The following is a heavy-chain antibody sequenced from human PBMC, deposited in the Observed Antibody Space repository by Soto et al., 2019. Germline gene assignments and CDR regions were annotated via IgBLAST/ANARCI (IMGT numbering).Heavy chain of an antibody. CDR3: ARSGYSSSSNYYYGMDV. V-gene: IGHV5-51*01. J-gene: IGHJ6*02. CDR1: GYSFTSYW. D-gene: IGHD6-6*01. CDR2: IYPGDSDT. Sequence: GESLKISCKGSGYSFTSYWIGWVRQMPGKGLEWMGIIYPGDSDTRYSPSFQGQVTISADKSISTAYLQWSSLKASDTAMYYCARSGYSSSSNYYYGMDVWGQGTTVTVSS.